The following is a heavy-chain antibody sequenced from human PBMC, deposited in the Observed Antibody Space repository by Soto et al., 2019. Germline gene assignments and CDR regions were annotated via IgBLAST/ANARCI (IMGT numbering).Heavy chain of an antibody. Sequence: PSQTLSLTCAISGDSVSSNSAAWNWIRQSQSRGLEWLGRTYYRSKWYNDYAVSVKSRITINPDTSKNQFSLQLNSVTPEDTAVYYCARGAGVVTPTYYYYYGMDVWGQGTTVTVSS. D-gene: IGHD2-15*01. J-gene: IGHJ6*02. CDR2: TYYRSKWYN. CDR1: GDSVSSNSAA. CDR3: ARGAGVVTPTYYYYYGMDV. V-gene: IGHV6-1*01.